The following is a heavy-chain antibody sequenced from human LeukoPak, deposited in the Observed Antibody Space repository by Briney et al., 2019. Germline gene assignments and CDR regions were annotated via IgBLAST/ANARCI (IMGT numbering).Heavy chain of an antibody. D-gene: IGHD3-9*01. CDR1: GFTFSSYG. Sequence: GGSLRLSSAASGFTFSSYGMHSVRQAPGKGLDWVAFIRYDGSNIYYADSVKGRFTIYRDNSKNTLYLQMNSLRAEDTAVFYCEHKTAYEILTGYYKDYWGQGTLVTVSS. V-gene: IGHV3-30*02. CDR2: IRYDGSNI. CDR3: EHKTAYEILTGYYKDY. J-gene: IGHJ4*02.